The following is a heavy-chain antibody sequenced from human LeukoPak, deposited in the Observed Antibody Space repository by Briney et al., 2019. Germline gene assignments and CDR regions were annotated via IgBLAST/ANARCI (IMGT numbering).Heavy chain of an antibody. J-gene: IGHJ3*02. Sequence: PGGSLRLSCAASGFTFSSYSMNWVRQAPGKGLEWVSAISGSGGSTYYADSVKGRFTISRDNSKNTLYLQMNSLRAEDTAVYYCAKDREYYYDSSGCAFDIWGQGTMVTVSS. V-gene: IGHV3-23*01. CDR3: AKDREYYYDSSGCAFDI. CDR2: ISGSGGST. CDR1: GFTFSSYS. D-gene: IGHD3-22*01.